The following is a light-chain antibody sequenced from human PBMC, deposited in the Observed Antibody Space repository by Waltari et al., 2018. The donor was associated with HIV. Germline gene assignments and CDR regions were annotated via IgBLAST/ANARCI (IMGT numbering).Light chain of an antibody. J-gene: IGLJ1*01. CDR2: EVS. V-gene: IGLV2-8*01. Sequence: QSALTQPPSASGSPGQSVTISCTGTSSDIGAYNYVSWYQQHPGKAPKLMIYEVSKRPSGVPDRFSGSKSGNTASLTVSGLQAVDEADYYCRSYAGSNNYVFGTGTKVTVL. CDR3: RSYAGSNNYV. CDR1: SSDIGAYNY.